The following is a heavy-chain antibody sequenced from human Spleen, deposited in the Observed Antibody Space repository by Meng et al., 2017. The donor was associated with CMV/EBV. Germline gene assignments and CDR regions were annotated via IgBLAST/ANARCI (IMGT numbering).Heavy chain of an antibody. D-gene: IGHD3-3*01. V-gene: IGHV3-33*06. Sequence: GESLKISCAASGFSFSTYSMNWVRQAPGKGLQWVALIWYDGSNEYYADSVKGRFTISRDNSKNTLYLQMNSLRAEDTAVYYCAKGPTDFWSGYYIVSWGQGTLVTLL. CDR3: AKGPTDFWSGYYIVS. J-gene: IGHJ5*02. CDR2: IWYDGSNE. CDR1: GFSFSTYS.